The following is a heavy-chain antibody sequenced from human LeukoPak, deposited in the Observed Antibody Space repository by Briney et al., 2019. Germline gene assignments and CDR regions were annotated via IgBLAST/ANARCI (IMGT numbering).Heavy chain of an antibody. V-gene: IGHV3-23*01. J-gene: IGHJ4*02. Sequence: GGSLRLSCAASGFTFSSYAMSWVRQAPGKGLEWVSAISGSGGSTYYADSVKGRFTISSDNSKNTLYLQMNSLRAEDTAMYYCTTEKKLTHTPFFDFWGQGTLVTVSS. CDR3: TTEKKLTHTPFFDF. D-gene: IGHD6-6*01. CDR2: ISGSGGST. CDR1: GFTFSSYA.